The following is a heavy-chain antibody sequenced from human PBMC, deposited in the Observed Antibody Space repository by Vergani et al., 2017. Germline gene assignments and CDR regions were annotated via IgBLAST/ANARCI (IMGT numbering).Heavy chain of an antibody. CDR3: ASDTHSGQRADR. CDR1: FDSIRNLY. CDR2: IHYNEKT. Sequence: QLHLEESGPGLVKPSETLSLTCSVSFDSIRNLYCNWIRQPPGKGLEWIGSIHYNEKTNYNPSLKTRVNISGDTSKNQFSLTLTSVTASDTAVYYCASDTHSGQRADRWGQGILVTVTS. D-gene: IGHD6-19*01. J-gene: IGHJ5*02. V-gene: IGHV4-59*11.